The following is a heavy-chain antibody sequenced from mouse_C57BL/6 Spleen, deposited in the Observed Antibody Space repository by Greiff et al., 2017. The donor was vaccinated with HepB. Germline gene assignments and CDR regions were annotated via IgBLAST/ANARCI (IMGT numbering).Heavy chain of an antibody. Sequence: VQLQQSAAELVKPGASVKISCKVSGYTFTDHTIHWMKQRPEQGLEWIGYIYPRDGSTKYNEKFKGKATLTADKSSSTAYMQLNSLTSEDSAVYCCARWGTTVVPYYAMDYWGQGTSVTVSS. CDR2: IYPRDGST. CDR1: GYTFTDHT. D-gene: IGHD1-1*01. J-gene: IGHJ4*01. V-gene: IGHV1-78*01. CDR3: ARWGTTVVPYYAMDY.